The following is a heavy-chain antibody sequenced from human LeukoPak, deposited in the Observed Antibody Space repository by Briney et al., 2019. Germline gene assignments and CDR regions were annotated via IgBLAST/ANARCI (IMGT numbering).Heavy chain of an antibody. D-gene: IGHD2-8*02. Sequence: GSLSLSCAASGFTFSSCAMSWVGQAPGKGLEWVSGISGSGATTYYADSVKGRFTISRDNSKNTVFLQMNSLRAEDTAVYYCAKLNRFSTGWYDYWGQGKLVTVSS. CDR1: GFTFSSCA. CDR2: ISGSGATT. J-gene: IGHJ5*01. V-gene: IGHV3-23*01. CDR3: AKLNRFSTGWYDY.